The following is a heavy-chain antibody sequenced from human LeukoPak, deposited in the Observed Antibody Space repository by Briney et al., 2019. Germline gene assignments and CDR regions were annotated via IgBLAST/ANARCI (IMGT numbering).Heavy chain of an antibody. V-gene: IGHV3-20*04. CDR2: INWNGGST. CDR3: AKYCSGGNCYSGLY. Sequence: GGSLRLSCAASGFTFDDYGMSWVRQAPGKGLEWVSGINWNGGSTGYADSVKGRFTISRDNSKNTLYLQMNSLRAEDTAVYYCAKYCSGGNCYSGLYWGQGTLVSVSS. J-gene: IGHJ4*02. D-gene: IGHD2-15*01. CDR1: GFTFDDYG.